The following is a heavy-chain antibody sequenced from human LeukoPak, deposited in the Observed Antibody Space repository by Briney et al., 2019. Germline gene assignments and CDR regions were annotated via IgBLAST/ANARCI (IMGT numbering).Heavy chain of an antibody. CDR3: TSHAAFDP. V-gene: IGHV3-15*01. Sequence: GGSLRLSCAASGFTFNNAWMNWVRQAPGKGLEWVGRIKSKNVGGTTDYAAPVKGRFTISRDDSKNTVYLQMNSLKIEDTAVCYCTSHAAFDPWGQGTLVTVSS. J-gene: IGHJ5*02. CDR2: IKSKNVGGTT. CDR1: GFTFNNAW.